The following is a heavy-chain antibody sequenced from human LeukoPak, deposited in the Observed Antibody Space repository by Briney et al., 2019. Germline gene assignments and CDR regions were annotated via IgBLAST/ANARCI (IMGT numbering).Heavy chain of an antibody. CDR1: GGSISSYY. D-gene: IGHD2-2*01. Sequence: SETLSLTCTVSGGSISSYYWSWIRQPPGKGLEWIGYIYYSGSTNYTPSLKSRVTISVDTSKNQFSLKLSSVTAADTAVYYCARGTQDIVVVPAAMKFVGWFDPWGQGTLVTVSS. J-gene: IGHJ5*02. V-gene: IGHV4-59*01. CDR2: IYYSGST. CDR3: ARGTQDIVVVPAAMKFVGWFDP.